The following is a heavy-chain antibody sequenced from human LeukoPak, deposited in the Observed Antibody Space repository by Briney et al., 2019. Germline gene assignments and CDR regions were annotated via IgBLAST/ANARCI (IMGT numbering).Heavy chain of an antibody. Sequence: PSVKVSCTASRRPVTTYAISWVGQAPGQGLEWRGGILPFFGTANYDQKCQGRVTITTDESTSTAYMELSSLRSEDTAVYYSARAGSTYCTKGVCYGNWFDPWGQGTLVTVSS. CDR2: ILPFFGTA. CDR1: RRPVTTYA. D-gene: IGHD2-8*01. J-gene: IGHJ5*02. CDR3: ARAGSTYCTKGVCYGNWFDP. V-gene: IGHV1-69*05.